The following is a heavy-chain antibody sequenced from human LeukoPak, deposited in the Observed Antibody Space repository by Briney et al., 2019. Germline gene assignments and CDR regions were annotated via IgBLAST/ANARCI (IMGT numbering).Heavy chain of an antibody. CDR1: GFTFSSYA. CDR3: AKDTEGLPGYSYEGYFDY. Sequence: GGSLRLSCAASGFTFSSYAMSWVRQAPGKGLEWVSAISGGGGSTYYADSVKGRFAISRDNSKNTLYLQMNSLRAEDTAVYYCAKDTEGLPGYSYEGYFDYWGQGTLVTVSS. CDR2: ISGGGGST. J-gene: IGHJ4*02. V-gene: IGHV3-23*01. D-gene: IGHD5-18*01.